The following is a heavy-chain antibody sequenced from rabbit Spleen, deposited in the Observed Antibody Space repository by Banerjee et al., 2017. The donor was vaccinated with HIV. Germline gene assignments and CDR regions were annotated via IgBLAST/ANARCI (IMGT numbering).Heavy chain of an antibody. CDR1: GIDFSGYYC. Sequence: QQQLEESGGDLVKPEGSLTLTCTASGIDFSGYYCMCWVRQAPGKGLEWIACIYSGSGGSTYYASWAKGRFTISKTSSTTVTLQMTSLTAADTATYFCARRSAYSDSGLDLWGPGTLVTVS. J-gene: IGHJ4*01. CDR3: ARRSAYSDSGLDL. CDR2: IYSGSGGST. D-gene: IGHD1-1*01. V-gene: IGHV1S45*01.